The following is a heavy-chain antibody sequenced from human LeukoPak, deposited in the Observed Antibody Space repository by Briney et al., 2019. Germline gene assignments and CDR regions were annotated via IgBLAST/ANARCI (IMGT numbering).Heavy chain of an antibody. CDR3: ARENPNYYMDV. CDR1: GGSISSSSYY. V-gene: IGHV4-39*07. J-gene: IGHJ6*03. CDR2: IYYSGST. Sequence: SETLSLTCTVSGGSISSSSYYWGWIRQPPGKGLEWIGSIYYSGSTYYNPSLKSRVTISVDTSKNQFSLKLSSVTAADAAVYHCARENPNYYMDVWGKGTTVTVSS.